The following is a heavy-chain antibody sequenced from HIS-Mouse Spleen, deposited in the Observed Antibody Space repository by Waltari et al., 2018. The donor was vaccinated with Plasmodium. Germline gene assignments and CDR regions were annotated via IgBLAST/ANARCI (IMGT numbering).Heavy chain of an antibody. J-gene: IGHJ2*01. CDR2: IKKDGSEK. CDR3: ASSWYWYFDL. CDR1: GFTFRSYW. V-gene: IGHV3-7*01. Sequence: EVQLVESGGGLVHLGGSLRLSFAASGFTFRSYWMSWVRKAPGEGGEWGANIKKDGSEKYYVDSVKGRFTISRDNAKNSLYLQMNSLRAEDTAVYYCASSWYWYFDLWGRGTLVTVSS. D-gene: IGHD6-13*01.